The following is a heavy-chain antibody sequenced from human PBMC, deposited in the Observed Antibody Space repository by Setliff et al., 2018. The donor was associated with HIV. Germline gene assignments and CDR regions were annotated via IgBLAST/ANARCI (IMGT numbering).Heavy chain of an antibody. V-gene: IGHV4-61*01. D-gene: IGHD5-18*01. CDR3: ARLDSHGGDEY. J-gene: IGHJ4*02. Sequence: PSETLSLTCSVSGGSVSSVNYYWSWIRQPPGKGLEWIGYIHYTGSTTYNPSLKSRVTISVDTSKNQFSLNLSSMTAADTAVYYCARLDSHGGDEYWGQGTLVTVFS. CDR2: IHYTGST. CDR1: GGSVSSVNYY.